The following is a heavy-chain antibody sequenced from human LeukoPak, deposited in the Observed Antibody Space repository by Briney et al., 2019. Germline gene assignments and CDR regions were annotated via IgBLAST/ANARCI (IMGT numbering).Heavy chain of an antibody. CDR1: GGSFSGYY. J-gene: IGHJ6*03. Sequence: SETLSLTCAVYGGSFSGYYWSWIRQPPGKGLEWIGSIYYSGSTYYNPSLKSRVTISVDTSKNQFSLKLSSVTAADTAVYYCASGSGSYYYYHYYYYYMDVWGKGTTVTVSS. D-gene: IGHD3-10*01. V-gene: IGHV4-34*01. CDR2: IYYSGST. CDR3: ASGSGSYYYYHYYYYYMDV.